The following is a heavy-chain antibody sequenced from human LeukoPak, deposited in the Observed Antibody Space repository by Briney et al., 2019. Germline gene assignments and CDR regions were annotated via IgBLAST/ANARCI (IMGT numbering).Heavy chain of an antibody. CDR3: ARDPGWGALDY. J-gene: IGHJ4*02. CDR2: MDIDGSQK. Sequence: GSLRLSCTASGFSFSTSWMTWVRQTPEKGLEWVANMDIDGSQKYPGDSVEGRFSISRDNVKNTLYLQINSLRVEDTAVYYCARDPGWGALDYWGQGALVIVSS. V-gene: IGHV3-7*03. D-gene: IGHD3-16*01. CDR1: GFSFSTSW.